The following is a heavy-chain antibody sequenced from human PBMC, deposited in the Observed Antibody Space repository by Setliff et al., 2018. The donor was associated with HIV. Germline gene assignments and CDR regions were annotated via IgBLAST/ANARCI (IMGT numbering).Heavy chain of an antibody. D-gene: IGHD6-13*01. CDR3: ARGDHRIISAAGSGWFDP. Sequence: SETLSLTCIVSGGSISSGSYYWSWIRQPAGKGLEWIGRIYTSGSTNYNPSLKSRVTISLDTSRNHFSLKLSSVTAADTAVYYCARGDHRIISAAGSGWFDPWGQGTLVTVSS. CDR2: IYTSGST. V-gene: IGHV4-61*02. J-gene: IGHJ5*02. CDR1: GGSISSGSYY.